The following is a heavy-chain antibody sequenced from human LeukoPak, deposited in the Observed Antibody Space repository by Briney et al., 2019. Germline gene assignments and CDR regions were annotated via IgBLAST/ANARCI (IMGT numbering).Heavy chain of an antibody. CDR2: INPDGRGK. D-gene: IGHD1-26*01. CDR3: VRGYEWAWDY. CDR1: GFTFSTDW. Sequence: GGSLRLSCAASGFTFSTDWMGWVRQAPVKGLEWVANINPDGRGKYYVDSVKGRFTVSRDNAEKSLYLQMNSLRAEDTAVYYCVRGYEWAWDYWGQGTLVTVSS. J-gene: IGHJ4*02. V-gene: IGHV3-7*04.